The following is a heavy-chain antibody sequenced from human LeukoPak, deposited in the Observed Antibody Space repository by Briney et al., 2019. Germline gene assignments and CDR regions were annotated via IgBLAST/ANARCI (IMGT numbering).Heavy chain of an antibody. CDR1: GFGFSYAW. CDR3: TTAPSGYAYMNGWHLDY. J-gene: IGHJ4*02. V-gene: IGHV3-15*01. Sequence: GGSLRLSCAPSGFGFSYAWMSCGRQAPGRGPGRSGRIKRKMDGETTDYAAPVKGRFTMSRDDSKNTLFLQMNSLKTEDTAFYYCTTAPSGYAYMNGWHLDYWGQGALVTVSS. CDR2: IKRKMDGETT. D-gene: IGHD3-16*01.